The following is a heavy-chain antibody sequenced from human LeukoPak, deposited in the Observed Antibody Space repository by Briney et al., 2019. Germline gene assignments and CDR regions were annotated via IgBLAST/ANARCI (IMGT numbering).Heavy chain of an antibody. V-gene: IGHV1-69*05. CDR3: ARVRETQYSYAEGDYFDY. D-gene: IGHD5-18*01. J-gene: IGHJ4*02. Sequence: SVKVSCKASGGTFSSYAISWVRQAPGQGLEWMGGIIPIFGTANYAQKFQGRVTITTDESTSTAYMELSSLRSEDTAVYYCARVRETQYSYAEGDYFDYWGQGTLVTVSS. CDR1: GGTFSSYA. CDR2: IIPIFGTA.